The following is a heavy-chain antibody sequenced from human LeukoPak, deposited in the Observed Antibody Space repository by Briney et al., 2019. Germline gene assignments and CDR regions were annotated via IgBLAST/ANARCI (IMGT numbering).Heavy chain of an antibody. CDR2: ISGTGGST. CDR1: GFTFSDYW. CDR3: AKEIYGDSTGGRFQH. D-gene: IGHD4-17*01. J-gene: IGHJ1*01. Sequence: PGGSLRLSCSASGFTFSDYWMTWVRQAPGKGLEWVSVISGTGGSTYYADSVKGRFTISRDNSKSTLYLQMNSLRADDTAVYYCAKEIYGDSTGGRFQHWGQGTLVTVSS. V-gene: IGHV3-23*01.